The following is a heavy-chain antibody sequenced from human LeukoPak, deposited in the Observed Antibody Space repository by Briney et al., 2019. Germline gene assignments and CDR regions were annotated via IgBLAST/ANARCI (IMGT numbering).Heavy chain of an antibody. J-gene: IGHJ5*02. CDR1: GGSISSGGYY. CDR2: IYYSGST. D-gene: IGHD3-9*01. Sequence: SQTLSLTCTVSGGSISSGGYYWSWIHQHPGKGLEWIGYIYYSGSTYYNPSLKSRVTISVDTSKNQFSLKLSSVTAADTAVYYCARSGDYDILTGYHPLRWFDPWGQGTLVTVSS. CDR3: ARSGDYDILTGYHPLRWFDP. V-gene: IGHV4-31*03.